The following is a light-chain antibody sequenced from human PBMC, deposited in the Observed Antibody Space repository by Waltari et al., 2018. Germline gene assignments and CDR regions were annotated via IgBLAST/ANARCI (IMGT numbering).Light chain of an antibody. V-gene: IGKV2-30*01. CDR1: QSLVSSDGNTP. Sequence: DVVMTQSPLSLPVTLGQPASISCKSSQSLVSSDGNTPLNWFQQRPGQSPRRLIYRVFNRDSGVPDRFSGSGSGTDFTLKISRVEAEDVGVYYCMQGTHWPYTFGQGTKLDIK. CDR3: MQGTHWPYT. CDR2: RVF. J-gene: IGKJ2*01.